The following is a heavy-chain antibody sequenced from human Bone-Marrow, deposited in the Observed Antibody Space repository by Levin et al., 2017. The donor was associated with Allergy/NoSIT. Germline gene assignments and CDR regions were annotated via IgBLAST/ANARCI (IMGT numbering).Heavy chain of an antibody. Sequence: SQTLSLTCTVSGGSISSYYWSWIRQPPGKGLEWIGYIYYSGSTNYNPSLKSRVTISVDTSKNQFSLKLSSVTAADTAVYYCARVKYYDSSGGPYYYGMDVWGQGTTVTVSS. CDR2: IYYSGST. D-gene: IGHD3-22*01. V-gene: IGHV4-59*01. CDR1: GGSISSYY. J-gene: IGHJ6*02. CDR3: ARVKYYDSSGGPYYYGMDV.